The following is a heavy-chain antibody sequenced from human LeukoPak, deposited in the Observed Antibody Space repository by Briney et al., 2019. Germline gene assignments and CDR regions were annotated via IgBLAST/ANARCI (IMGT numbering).Heavy chain of an antibody. CDR1: GGTFSSYA. CDR2: IIPILGIA. V-gene: IGHV1-69*04. CDR3: ARDLTGRSDY. D-gene: IGHD3-9*01. Sequence: SVKVSCKASGGTFSSYAISWVRQAPGQGLEWMGRIIPILGIANYAQKFQGRVTITADKSTSTAYMELCSLRSEDTAVYYCARDLTGRSDYWGQGTLVTVSS. J-gene: IGHJ4*02.